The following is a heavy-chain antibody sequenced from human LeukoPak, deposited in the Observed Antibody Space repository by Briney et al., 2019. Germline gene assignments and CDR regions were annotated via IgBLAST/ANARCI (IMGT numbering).Heavy chain of an antibody. CDR1: GFTFSSYW. CDR2: IKQDGSEK. D-gene: IGHD5-24*01. Sequence: GGSLRLSCAASGFTFSSYWMSWVRQAPGKGLEWVANIKQDGSEKYYVDSVKGRFTISRDNAKNSLYLQMNSLRAEDTAVYYCARVRRDGSWGFDYWGQGTLVTASS. J-gene: IGHJ4*02. V-gene: IGHV3-7*01. CDR3: ARVRRDGSWGFDY.